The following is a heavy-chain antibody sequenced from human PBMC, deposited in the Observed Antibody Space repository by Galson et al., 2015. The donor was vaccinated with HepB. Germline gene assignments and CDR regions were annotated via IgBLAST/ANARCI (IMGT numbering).Heavy chain of an antibody. CDR3: ARGLTLVRGLYGMDV. V-gene: IGHV1-3*01. Sequence: SVKVSCKASGYIFTAYAIHWVRQAPGQGLEWMGWINVGIGNIKVSQQFQGRVAMTRDTSASTAYMELSGLISEDSAVYFCARGLTLVRGLYGMDVWGPGTTVTVSS. CDR1: GYIFTAYA. CDR2: INVGIGNI. J-gene: IGHJ6*02. D-gene: IGHD3-10*01.